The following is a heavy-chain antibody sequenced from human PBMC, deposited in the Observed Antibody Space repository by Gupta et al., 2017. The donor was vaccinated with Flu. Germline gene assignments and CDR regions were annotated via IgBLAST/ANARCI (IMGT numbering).Heavy chain of an antibody. J-gene: IGHJ4*02. V-gene: IGHV2-5*05. Sequence: GKALDVLAIKYRGDDKRYGPSVEGRLTISKDTSKNKVFLKMTTVEPEDTAVYFCVHGGRRPDCGVRACYYFDYWGQGTPVTVSS. CDR2: KYRGDDK. CDR3: VHGGRRPDCGVRACYYFDY. D-gene: IGHD2-21*01.